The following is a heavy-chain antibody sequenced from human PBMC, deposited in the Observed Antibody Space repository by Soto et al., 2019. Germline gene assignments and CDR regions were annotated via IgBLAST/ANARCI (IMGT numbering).Heavy chain of an antibody. CDR1: GYAFSSYG. D-gene: IGHD3-16*02. CDR3: ARVDGGVITGPCDI. J-gene: IGHJ3*02. V-gene: IGHV1-18*04. Sequence: QVQLVQSGPEGKKPGASVNVSCKTSGYAFSSYGITWVRQAPGQGLEWMGWISAYNVNRNYAQKFQDRVTMTTDTYRSVAYMEFRGLRSDGTAVYYCARVDGGVITGPCDIWGQGTTVTVSA. CDR2: ISAYNVNR.